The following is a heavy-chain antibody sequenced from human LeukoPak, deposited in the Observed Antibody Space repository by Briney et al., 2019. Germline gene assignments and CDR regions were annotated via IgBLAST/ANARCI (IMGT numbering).Heavy chain of an antibody. J-gene: IGHJ4*02. CDR1: GFTFSSYS. V-gene: IGHV3-21*01. CDR3: ARGAAYQGYSDYYFDY. D-gene: IGHD4-11*01. CDR2: ISSSSSYR. Sequence: GGSLRLSCAASGFTFSSYSMNWVRQASGKGLEWVSSISSSSSYRYYADSVKGRFTISRDNAKNSLYLQMNSLRAEDTAVYYCARGAAYQGYSDYYFDYWGQGTPVTVSS.